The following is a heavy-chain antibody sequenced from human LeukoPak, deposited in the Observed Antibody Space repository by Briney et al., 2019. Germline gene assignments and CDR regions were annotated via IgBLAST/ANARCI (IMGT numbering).Heavy chain of an antibody. CDR3: ASWGDGGNS. CDR1: RFTLFTSR. V-gene: IGHV3-7*01. J-gene: IGHJ4*02. D-gene: IGHD3-16*01. CDR2: RKQDGSGK. Sequence: GGGLRLSCEASRFTLFTSRMNWVRQVPGERVACVANRKQDGSGKRYVASVTGRFTIARDNPDNSLSLQMNSLRAEDTAVYYCASWGDGGNSWGQGTLVTVSS.